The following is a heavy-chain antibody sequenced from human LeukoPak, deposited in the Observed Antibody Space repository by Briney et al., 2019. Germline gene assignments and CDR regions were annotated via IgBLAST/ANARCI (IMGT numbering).Heavy chain of an antibody. CDR2: ISFSGSNV. Sequence: GGSLRLSCAASGFTFSSYGMYWVRQAPGKGLEWVSYISFSGSNVHYADSVKGRFTISRDNSKSTLFLQTNSLRPEDTAVYYCAKPTAGSPTAAGLDYWGQGTLVTVSS. V-gene: IGHV3-30*02. D-gene: IGHD4-17*01. J-gene: IGHJ4*02. CDR1: GFTFSSYG. CDR3: AKPTAGSPTAAGLDY.